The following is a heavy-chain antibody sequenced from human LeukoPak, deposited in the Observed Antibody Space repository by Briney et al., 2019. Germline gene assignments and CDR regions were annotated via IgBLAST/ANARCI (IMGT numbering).Heavy chain of an antibody. CDR2: LYHSGDT. Sequence: PSETLSLTCIVSGYSITSGYYWGWIRQPPGRGLEWIGSLYHSGDTHYNPSLKSRVSISVDTSKNQIFLRLSAVIAADTAVYYCAKGSRTDYDTNGYYDYFDYWGQGTPVTVSS. CDR1: GYSITSGYY. J-gene: IGHJ4*02. D-gene: IGHD3-22*01. V-gene: IGHV4-38-2*02. CDR3: AKGSRTDYDTNGYYDYFDY.